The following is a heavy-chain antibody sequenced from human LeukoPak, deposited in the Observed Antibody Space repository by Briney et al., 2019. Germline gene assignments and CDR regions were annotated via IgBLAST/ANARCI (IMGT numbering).Heavy chain of an antibody. CDR2: IIPILGIA. CDR1: GGTFSSYA. J-gene: IGHJ4*02. CDR3: ASLPGIAVAGTLRY. Sequence: SVKVSCKASGGTFSSYAISWVRQAPGQGLEWMGRIIPILGIANYAQKFQGRVTITADKSTSTAYMELSSLRSEDTAVYYCASLPGIAVAGTLRYWGQGTLVTVSS. D-gene: IGHD6-19*01. V-gene: IGHV1-69*04.